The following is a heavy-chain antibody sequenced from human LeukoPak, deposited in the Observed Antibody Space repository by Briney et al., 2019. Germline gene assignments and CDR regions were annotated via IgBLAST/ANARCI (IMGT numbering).Heavy chain of an antibody. D-gene: IGHD4-11*01. V-gene: IGHV4-38-2*02. CDR1: GYFISSGFF. J-gene: IGHJ6*03. CDR2: IYHRGTT. Sequence: ETLSLTCDVSGYFISSGFFWGWIRQPPGKGLECIGSIYHRGTTCYNPSLKSRVAISVDTSKNQFSLRLSSVTAADTAVYYCVRETRTVPFYYYFDVWGKGTTVAVSS. CDR3: VRETRTVPFYYYFDV.